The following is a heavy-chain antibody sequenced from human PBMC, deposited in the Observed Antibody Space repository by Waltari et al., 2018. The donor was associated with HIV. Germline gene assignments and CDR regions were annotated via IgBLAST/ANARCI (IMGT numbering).Heavy chain of an antibody. J-gene: IGHJ2*01. CDR2: IYPGDSDT. CDR1: GYSFSTYW. CDR3: ARKPRGARGVVDYWYFDL. Sequence: EVQLVQSGAEVKKPGESLTISCKGSGYSFSTYWIAWVRQMPGKGLEWMGIIYPGDSDTRYSPSFQGHVTISADKSIDTAYLQWSSLKASDTAMYICARKPRGARGVVDYWYFDLWGRGTLVNVSS. V-gene: IGHV5-51*01. D-gene: IGHD3-10*01.